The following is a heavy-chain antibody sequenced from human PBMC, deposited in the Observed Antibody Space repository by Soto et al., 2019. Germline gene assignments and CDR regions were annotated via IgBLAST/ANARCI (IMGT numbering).Heavy chain of an antibody. J-gene: IGHJ6*02. V-gene: IGHV3-33*01. Sequence: QVQLVESGGGVVQPGRSLRLSCAASGFTFSSYGMHWVRQAPGKGLEWVAVIWYDGSNKYYADSVKGRFTISRDNSKNTLYRQMNSLRAEDTAVYYCARESHYYYYGMDVWGQGTTVTVSS. CDR3: ARESHYYYYGMDV. CDR1: GFTFSSYG. CDR2: IWYDGSNK.